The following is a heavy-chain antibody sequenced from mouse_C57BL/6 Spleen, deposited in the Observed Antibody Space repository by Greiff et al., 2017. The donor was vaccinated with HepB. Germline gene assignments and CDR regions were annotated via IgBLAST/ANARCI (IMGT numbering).Heavy chain of an antibody. J-gene: IGHJ1*03. CDR2: ISSGGDYI. CDR1: GFTFSSYA. Sequence: EVMLVESGEGLVKPGGSLKLSCAASGFTFSSYAMSWVRQTPEKRLEWVAYISSGGDYIYYADTVKGRFTISRDNARNTLYLQMSSRKSEDTAMYYRTRGGGWDRYFDVWGTGTTVTVSS. CDR3: TRGGGWDRYFDV. V-gene: IGHV5-9-1*02. D-gene: IGHD4-1*01.